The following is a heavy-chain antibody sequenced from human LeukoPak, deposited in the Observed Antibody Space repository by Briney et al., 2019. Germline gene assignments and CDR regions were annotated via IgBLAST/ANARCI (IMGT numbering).Heavy chain of an antibody. CDR2: VDPEDGET. CDR3: ATGPLAGAFDI. CDR1: GYTFPDYY. J-gene: IGHJ3*02. Sequence: GASVKISCTVCGYTFPDYYLHWVQQAPGKGLEWMGLVDPEDGETIYAEKFQGRVTITADTSTDTAYMELSSLRSEDTAVYYCATGPLAGAFDIWGQGTMVTVSS. V-gene: IGHV1-69-2*01.